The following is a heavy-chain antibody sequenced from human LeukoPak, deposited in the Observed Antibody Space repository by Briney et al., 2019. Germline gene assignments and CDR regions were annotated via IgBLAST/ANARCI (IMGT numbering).Heavy chain of an antibody. D-gene: IGHD3-16*01. CDR3: ARTVLRSLGEFSLRGWFDP. CDR2: ISSSSSYI. V-gene: IGHV3-21*01. CDR1: GFTFSSYS. J-gene: IGHJ5*02. Sequence: PGGSLRLSCAASGFTFSSYSMNWVRQAPGKGLEWVSSISSSSSYIYYADSVKGRFTISRYNAKNSLYLQMNSLRAEDTAVYYCARTVLRSLGEFSLRGWFDPWGQGTLVIVSS.